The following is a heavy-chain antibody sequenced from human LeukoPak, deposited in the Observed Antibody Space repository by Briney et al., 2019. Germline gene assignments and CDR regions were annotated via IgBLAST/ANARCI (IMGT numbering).Heavy chain of an antibody. J-gene: IGHJ6*02. V-gene: IGHV4-31*03. Sequence: SQTLSLTCTVSGGSISSGGYYWSWIRQHPGKGLEWIGYIYYSGSTNYNPSLKSRVTISVDTSKNQFSLKLSSVTAADTAVYYCARDRISRGEYQLLPYYYYGMDVWGQGTTVTVSS. CDR3: ARDRISRGEYQLLPYYYYGMDV. D-gene: IGHD2-2*01. CDR1: GGSISSGGYY. CDR2: IYYSGST.